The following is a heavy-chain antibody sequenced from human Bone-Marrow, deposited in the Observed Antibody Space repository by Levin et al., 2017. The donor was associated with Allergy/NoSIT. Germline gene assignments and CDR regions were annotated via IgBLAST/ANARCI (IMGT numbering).Heavy chain of an antibody. V-gene: IGHV3-15*07. CDR3: AIEHDYGDYTNCFES. Sequence: SCAASGFSFRNAWMNWVRLTPGKGLEWVGRIKSKTDGGTIEYAAPVKDRFIISRDDSKDTLFLQMNSLKSEDTAVYYCAIEHDYGDYTNCFESWGQGTLVTVSS. J-gene: IGHJ5*01. D-gene: IGHD4-17*01. CDR1: GFSFRNAW. CDR2: IKSKTDGGTI.